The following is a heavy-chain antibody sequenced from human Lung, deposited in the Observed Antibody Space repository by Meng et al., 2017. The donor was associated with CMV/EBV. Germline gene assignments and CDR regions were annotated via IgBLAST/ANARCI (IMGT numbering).Heavy chain of an antibody. CDR2: ISWNSGNV. J-gene: IGHJ6*02. V-gene: IGHV3-9*01. CDR3: TRVGLGMDV. Sequence: SCAASGFTFGDYSMHWVRQAPGKGLEWISGISWNSGNVGYGSAVKGRITISRDNGKNSLYQKMNSLRAEDTTLYYCTRVGLGMDVWGQGTPVTVAS. CDR1: GFTFGDYS.